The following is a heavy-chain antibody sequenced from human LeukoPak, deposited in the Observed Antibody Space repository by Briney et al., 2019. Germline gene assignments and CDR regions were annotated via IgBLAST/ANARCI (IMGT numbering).Heavy chain of an antibody. CDR3: ARDLDGSGNYHWFDP. J-gene: IGHJ5*02. D-gene: IGHD3-10*01. V-gene: IGHV3-74*01. Sequence: GGSLRLSCAASGFTFSSYWMHWVRQAPGKGLVWVSRINGDGSTTTYADSVKGRFTISRDNAKNTLYVQMNSLRVEDTAAYYCARDLDGSGNYHWFDPWGQGTLVTVSS. CDR2: INGDGSTT. CDR1: GFTFSSYW.